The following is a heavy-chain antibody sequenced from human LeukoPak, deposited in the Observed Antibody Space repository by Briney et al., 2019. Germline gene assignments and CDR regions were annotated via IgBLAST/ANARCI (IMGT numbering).Heavy chain of an antibody. V-gene: IGHV3-7*01. CDR2: IKQDGSEK. CDR1: GFTFSSYW. Sequence: GSLLLSCASSGFTFSSYWMRGVRQAPGKGREGVANIKQDGSEKYYVDSVKGRFTISRDNAKNSLYLQMNSLRAEDTAVYYCARDRTINWFDPWGQGTLVTVSS. D-gene: IGHD1-1*01. CDR3: ARDRTINWFDP. J-gene: IGHJ5*02.